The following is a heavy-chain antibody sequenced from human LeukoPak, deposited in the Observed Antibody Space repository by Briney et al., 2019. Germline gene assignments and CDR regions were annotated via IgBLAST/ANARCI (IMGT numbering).Heavy chain of an antibody. J-gene: IGHJ2*01. Sequence: SETLSLTCTVSGGSISSGSYYWSWIRQPAGKGLEWIGRIYTSGSTNYNPSLKSRVTISVDTSKNQFSLKLSSVTAADTAVYYCARLLITMVRGPCWYFDLWGRGTLVTVSS. V-gene: IGHV4-61*02. D-gene: IGHD3-10*01. CDR1: GGSISSGSYY. CDR3: ARLLITMVRGPCWYFDL. CDR2: IYTSGST.